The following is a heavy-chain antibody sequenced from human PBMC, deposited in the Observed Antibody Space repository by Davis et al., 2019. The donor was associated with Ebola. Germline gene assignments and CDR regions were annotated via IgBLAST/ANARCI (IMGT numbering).Heavy chain of an antibody. CDR3: VRVVGAVDY. CDR2: INPSGGST. J-gene: IGHJ4*02. Sequence: ASVKVSCKASGYTFTGYYMHWVRQAPGQGLEWMGIINPSGGSTSYAQKFQGRVTMTRDTSTSTAYMELRSLRSDDTAVYYCVRVVGAVDYWGQGTLVTVSS. CDR1: GYTFTGYY. V-gene: IGHV1-46*01. D-gene: IGHD2-21*01.